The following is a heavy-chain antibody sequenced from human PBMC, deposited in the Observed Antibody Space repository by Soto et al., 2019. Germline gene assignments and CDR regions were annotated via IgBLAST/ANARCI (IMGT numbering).Heavy chain of an antibody. D-gene: IGHD2-15*01. CDR2: IYYSGST. Sequence: PSETLSLTCTVSGGSISSYYWSWIRQPPGKGLEWIGYIYYSGSTNYNPSLKSRVTISVDTSKNQFSLKLSSVTAADTAVYYCARVFPRTVYCSGGSCYSGTYYFDYWGQAPLVTVSS. J-gene: IGHJ4*02. V-gene: IGHV4-59*01. CDR1: GGSISSYY. CDR3: ARVFPRTVYCSGGSCYSGTYYFDY.